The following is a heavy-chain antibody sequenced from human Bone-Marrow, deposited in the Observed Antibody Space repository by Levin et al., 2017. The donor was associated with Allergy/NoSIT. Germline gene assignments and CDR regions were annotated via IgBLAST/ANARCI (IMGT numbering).Heavy chain of an antibody. CDR1: GGSISSYY. Sequence: PSETLSLTCTVSGGSISSYYWSWIRQPPGKGLEWIGYIYYSGSTNYNPSLKSRVTISADTSKNQFSLKLSSVTAADTAVYYCARGNCTGGVCYWRGSSSWYVFDYWGQGTLVTVSS. D-gene: IGHD2-8*02. J-gene: IGHJ4*02. CDR3: ARGNCTGGVCYWRGSSSWYVFDY. V-gene: IGHV4-59*01. CDR2: IYYSGST.